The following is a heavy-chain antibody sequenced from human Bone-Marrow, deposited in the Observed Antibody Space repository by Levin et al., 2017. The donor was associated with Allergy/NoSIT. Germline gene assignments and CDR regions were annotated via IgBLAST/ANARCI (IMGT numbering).Heavy chain of an antibody. CDR2: ISGDGDNT. CDR3: AKDRLRAVVVISLTDS. CDR1: GFTFSTYA. J-gene: IGHJ4*02. D-gene: IGHD3-22*01. V-gene: IGHV3-23*01. Sequence: PGGSLRLSCTASGFTFSTYAMTWVRQAPGKGLEWISAISGDGDNTHYADSVKGRFTVSRDNSKNTLYLQMDSLGAEDSAIYYCAKDRLRAVVVISLTDSWGQGTRVTVSS.